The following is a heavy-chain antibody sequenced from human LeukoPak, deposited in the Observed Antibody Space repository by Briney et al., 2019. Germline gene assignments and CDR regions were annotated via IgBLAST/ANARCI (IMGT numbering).Heavy chain of an antibody. CDR2: INPNSGGT. Sequence: GASVKVSCKASGYTFTGYYMHWVRQAPGQGLEWMGWINPNSGGTNYAQKFQGRVTMTRDTSISTAYMELSRLRSDDTAVYYCARADRDGKERPNHYYYYYMDVWGKGTTVTISS. D-gene: IGHD1-1*01. J-gene: IGHJ6*03. CDR3: ARADRDGKERPNHYYYYYMDV. CDR1: GYTFTGYY. V-gene: IGHV1-2*02.